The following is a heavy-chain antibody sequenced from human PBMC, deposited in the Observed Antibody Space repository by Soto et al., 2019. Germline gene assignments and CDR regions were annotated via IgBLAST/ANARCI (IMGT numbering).Heavy chain of an antibody. CDR2: VSMDSDTI. Sequence: GGSLRLSCTASGFDFSTYSMDWVRQAPGKGLEWIAYVSMDSDTIHYADSVKGRFTISRDDAENSLYLQMNSLRDEDTATYYCARLYYDYVWGQGTTVTVSS. CDR3: ARLYYDYV. CDR1: GFDFSTYS. V-gene: IGHV3-48*02. J-gene: IGHJ6*02. D-gene: IGHD3-3*01.